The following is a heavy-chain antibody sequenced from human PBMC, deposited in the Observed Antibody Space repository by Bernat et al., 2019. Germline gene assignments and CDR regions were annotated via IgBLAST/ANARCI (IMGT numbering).Heavy chain of an antibody. CDR2: INPNSGGT. CDR3: AVSSGGWYRVLYYFDY. Sequence: QVQLVQSGAEVKKPGASVKVSCKASGYTFTGYYMHWVRQAPGQGLEWMGWINPNSGGTNYAQKFQGWVTMTRDTSISTAYMELSRLRSDDTAVYYCAVSSGGWYRVLYYFDYWGQGTLVTVSS. V-gene: IGHV1-2*04. CDR1: GYTFTGYY. D-gene: IGHD6-19*01. J-gene: IGHJ4*02.